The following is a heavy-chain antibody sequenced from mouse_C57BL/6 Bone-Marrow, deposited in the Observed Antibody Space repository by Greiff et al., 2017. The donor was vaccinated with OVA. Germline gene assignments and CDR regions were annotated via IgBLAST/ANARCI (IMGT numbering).Heavy chain of an antibody. CDR3: AREGSNLAWFAY. Sequence: VQGVESGAELARPGASVKLSCKASGYTFTSYGISWVKQRTGQGLEWIGEIYPRSGNTYYNEKFKGKATLTADKSSSTAYMELRSLTSEDSAVYFCAREGSNLAWFAYWGQGTLVTVSA. CDR1: GYTFTSYG. D-gene: IGHD2-5*01. V-gene: IGHV1-81*01. J-gene: IGHJ3*01. CDR2: IYPRSGNT.